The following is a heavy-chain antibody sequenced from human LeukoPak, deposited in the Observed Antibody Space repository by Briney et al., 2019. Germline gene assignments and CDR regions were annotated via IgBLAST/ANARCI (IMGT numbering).Heavy chain of an antibody. CDR1: GFTFNNYW. J-gene: IGHJ4*02. V-gene: IGHV3-74*01. CDR2: ISKDGSTT. D-gene: IGHD5-18*01. CDR3: ARGYSYGYVYYFDY. Sequence: GGSLRLSCAASGFTFNNYWMHWVRQAPGKGLVWVSRISKDGSTTNYADSVKGRFTISRDNAKNTLYLQMNSLRAEDTAVYYCARGYSYGYVYYFDYWGRGTLVTVSS.